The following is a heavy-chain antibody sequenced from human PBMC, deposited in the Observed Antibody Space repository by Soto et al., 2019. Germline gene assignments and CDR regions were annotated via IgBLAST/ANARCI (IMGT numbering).Heavy chain of an antibody. V-gene: IGHV1-18*01. CDR1: GYTFTSYG. Sequence: ASVKVSCKASGYTFTSYGISWVRQAPGQGLEWMGWISAYNGNTNYAQKLQGRVTMTTDTSTSTAYMELRSLRSDDTAVYYCAREKRYYYDSSGYPLDYWGQGALVTVSS. CDR3: AREKRYYYDSSGYPLDY. J-gene: IGHJ4*02. D-gene: IGHD3-22*01. CDR2: ISAYNGNT.